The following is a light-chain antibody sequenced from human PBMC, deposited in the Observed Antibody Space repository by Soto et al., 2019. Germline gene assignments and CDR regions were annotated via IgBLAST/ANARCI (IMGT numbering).Light chain of an antibody. Sequence: DIVMTQSPDSLAVSLGVRATINCKSSQSVLLSSNNKNYLAWYQQKPGQPPKLLIYWASTRESGVPDRFSGSGSGTDFTLTISSLQAEDVAVYYCQQYYSTPPTFGQGTMLEIK. V-gene: IGKV4-1*01. J-gene: IGKJ2*01. CDR2: WAS. CDR3: QQYYSTPPT. CDR1: QSVLLSSNNKNY.